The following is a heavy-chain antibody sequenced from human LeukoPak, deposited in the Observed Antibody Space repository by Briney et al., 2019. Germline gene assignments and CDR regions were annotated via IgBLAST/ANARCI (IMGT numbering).Heavy chain of an antibody. J-gene: IGHJ6*02. Sequence: PSETLSLTCTVSGGSISSSSYYWGWIRQPPGKGLEWIGSIYYSGSTYYNPSLKSRVTISVDTSKNQFSLKLSSVTAADTAVYYCASLGGVTVTTYYYGMDVWGQGTTVTVSS. CDR3: ASLGGVTVTTYYYGMDV. CDR2: IYYSGST. CDR1: GGSISSSSYY. V-gene: IGHV4-39*07. D-gene: IGHD4-17*01.